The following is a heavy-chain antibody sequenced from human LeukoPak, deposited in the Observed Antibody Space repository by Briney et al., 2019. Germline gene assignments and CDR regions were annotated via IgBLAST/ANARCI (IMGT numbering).Heavy chain of an antibody. Sequence: GGSLRLSCAAPGFTFSSHWMHWVRHAPGKGLVWVSRIKDDGSHTNYADSVKGRFTISRDNAKNTLSLQMNSLRAEDTAVYYCARGSGIITGTDEWGQGTLVTVSS. CDR1: GFTFSSHW. J-gene: IGHJ4*02. CDR2: IKDDGSHT. CDR3: ARGSGIITGTDE. V-gene: IGHV3-74*01. D-gene: IGHD6-25*01.